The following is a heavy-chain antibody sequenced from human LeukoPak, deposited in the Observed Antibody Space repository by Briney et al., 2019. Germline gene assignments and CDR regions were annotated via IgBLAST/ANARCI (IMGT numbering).Heavy chain of an antibody. J-gene: IGHJ4*02. CDR2: ISAYNGNT. D-gene: IGHD6-19*01. Sequence: ASVKVSCKTSGYTFTSYGISWVRQAPGHGLEWMGWISAYNGNTNYAQKLQGRVTMTTDTSTSTAYMELRSLRSDDTAVYYCARTGDSSGWSYFDYWGQGTLVTVSS. CDR3: ARTGDSSGWSYFDY. CDR1: GYTFTSYG. V-gene: IGHV1-18*01.